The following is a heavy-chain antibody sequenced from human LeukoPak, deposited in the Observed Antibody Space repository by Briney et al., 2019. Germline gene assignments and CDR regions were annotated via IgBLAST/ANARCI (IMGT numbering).Heavy chain of an antibody. D-gene: IGHD6-19*01. Sequence: PGGSLRLSCVAAGFTFSSYAASWVRQALGEGLGWVSAISGSDGSTYSADSVQGQFTISRDNSKNTLCLQMNSLRAEDTAVYYCAYVAATGYWGQGTLGTASS. CDR1: GFTFSSYA. J-gene: IGHJ4*02. V-gene: IGHV3-23*01. CDR2: ISGSDGST. CDR3: AYVAATGY.